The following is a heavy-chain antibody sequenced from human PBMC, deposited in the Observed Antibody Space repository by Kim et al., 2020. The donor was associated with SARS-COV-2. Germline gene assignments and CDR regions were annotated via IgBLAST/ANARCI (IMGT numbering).Heavy chain of an antibody. J-gene: IGHJ4*02. CDR3: ARDGVNSDSYITMMVVVIGGSFDY. Sequence: GGSLRLSCAASGFTFSSYAMHWVRQAPGKGLEWVAVISYDGSNKYYADSVKGRFTISRDNSKNTLYLQMNSLRAEDTAVYYCARDGVNSDSYITMMVVVIGGSFDYWGQGTLVTVSS. CDR2: ISYDGSNK. D-gene: IGHD3-22*01. CDR1: GFTFSSYA. V-gene: IGHV3-30*04.